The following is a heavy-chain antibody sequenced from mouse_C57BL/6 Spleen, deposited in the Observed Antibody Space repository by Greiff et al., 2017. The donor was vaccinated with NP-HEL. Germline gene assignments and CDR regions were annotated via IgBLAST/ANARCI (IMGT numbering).Heavy chain of an antibody. V-gene: IGHV1-64*01. D-gene: IGHD1-1*01. CDR3: ARNCLITTVVDWYFDV. J-gene: IGHJ1*03. CDR1: GYTFTSYW. Sequence: VQLQQPGAELVKPGASVKLSCKASGYTFTSYWMHWVKQRPGQGLEWIGMIHPNSGSTTYNEKFKSKATLTVDQSYSTAYMQLSSLTSEDTAVYYCARNCLITTVVDWYFDVWGTGTTVTVSS. CDR2: IHPNSGST.